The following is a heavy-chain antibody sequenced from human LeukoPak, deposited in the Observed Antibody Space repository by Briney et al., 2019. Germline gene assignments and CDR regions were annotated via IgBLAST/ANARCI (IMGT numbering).Heavy chain of an antibody. J-gene: IGHJ3*02. D-gene: IGHD2-2*01. V-gene: IGHV3-73*01. CDR1: GFTFSGSA. CDR3: TPIGYCSSTSCSDAFDI. Sequence: PGGSLKLSXAASGFTFSGSAMHWVRQASGKGLEWVGRIRSKANSYATAYAASVKGRFTISRDDSKNAAYLQMNSLKTEDTAVYYCTPIGYCSSTSCSDAFDIWGQGTMVTVSS. CDR2: IRSKANSYAT.